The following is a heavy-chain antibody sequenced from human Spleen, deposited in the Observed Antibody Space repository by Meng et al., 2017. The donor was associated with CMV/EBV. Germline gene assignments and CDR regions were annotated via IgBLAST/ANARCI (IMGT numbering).Heavy chain of an antibody. D-gene: IGHD2-2*01. V-gene: IGHV1-69*10. Sequence: SVKVSCKASGYTFTDYHMHWVRQAPGQGLEWMGGIIPILGIANYAQKFQGRVTITADKSTSTAYMELSSLRSEDTAVYYCARARYCSSTSCYREMDYYYGMDVWGQGTTVTVSS. CDR2: IIPILGIA. CDR3: ARARYCSSTSCYREMDYYYGMDV. CDR1: GYTFTDYH. J-gene: IGHJ6*02.